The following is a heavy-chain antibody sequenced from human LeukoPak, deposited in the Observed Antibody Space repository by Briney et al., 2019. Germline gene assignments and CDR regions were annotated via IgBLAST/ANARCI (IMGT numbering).Heavy chain of an antibody. CDR1: GFTFSSYG. V-gene: IGHV3-20*04. J-gene: IGHJ4*02. D-gene: IGHD5-12*01. CDR2: INWNDGST. Sequence: PGGTLRLSCTASGFTFSSYGMSWVRQAPGKGLEWVSGINWNDGSTAYADSVKGRFTISRDNAKNSLSLQMNSLRAEDTALYYCARVAYSAYDYPTLLPPFDYWGQGTLVTVSS. CDR3: ARVAYSAYDYPTLLPPFDY.